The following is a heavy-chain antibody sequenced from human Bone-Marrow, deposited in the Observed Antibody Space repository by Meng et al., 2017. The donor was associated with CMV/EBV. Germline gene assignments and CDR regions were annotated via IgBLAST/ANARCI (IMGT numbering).Heavy chain of an antibody. D-gene: IGHD2-2*01. CDR3: ARDIVVVPAVITVPYYYYGMYV. CDR2: ISSSSSTI. CDR1: GFTFSSYS. V-gene: IGHV3-48*04. J-gene: IGHJ6*01. Sequence: GESLKISCAASGFTFSSYSMNWVRQAPGKGLEWVSYISSSSSTIYYADSVKGRFTISRDNAKNSLYLQMNSLRAEDTAVYYCARDIVVVPAVITVPYYYYGMYVWGQGTTVAASS.